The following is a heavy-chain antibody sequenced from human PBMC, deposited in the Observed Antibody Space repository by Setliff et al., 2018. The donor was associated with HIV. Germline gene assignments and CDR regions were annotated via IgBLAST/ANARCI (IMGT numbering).Heavy chain of an antibody. V-gene: IGHV3-9*01. CDR3: AKDIQQLVPFDI. Sequence: GGSLRLSCAASGFTFDDYAMHWVRQAPGKGLEWVSGISWNSGSIGYADSVKGRFTISRDNAKNSLYLQMNSLRAEDTALYYCAKDIQQLVPFDIWGQGTMVTVSS. D-gene: IGHD6-13*01. CDR2: ISWNSGSI. J-gene: IGHJ3*02. CDR1: GFTFDDYA.